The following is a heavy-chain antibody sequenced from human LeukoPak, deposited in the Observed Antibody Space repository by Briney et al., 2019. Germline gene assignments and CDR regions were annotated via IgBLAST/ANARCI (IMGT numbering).Heavy chain of an antibody. Sequence: GGSLRLSCSASGFTFSSYSMHWVRQAPGKGLEHVSGISNNGDITSYADSLKGRFTISRDNSKNTLYLQMSRLRPEDTAVYYCVKNDYDLLTGYHFSHYWGQGTLVTVSS. D-gene: IGHD3-9*01. CDR3: VKNDYDLLTGYHFSHY. CDR1: GFTFSSYS. J-gene: IGHJ4*02. CDR2: ISNNGDIT. V-gene: IGHV3-64D*06.